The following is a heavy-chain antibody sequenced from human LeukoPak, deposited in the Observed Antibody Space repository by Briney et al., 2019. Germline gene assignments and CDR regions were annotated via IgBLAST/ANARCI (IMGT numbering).Heavy chain of an antibody. CDR1: GFTFSSYG. V-gene: IGHV3-33*01. CDR2: IWYDGSNK. J-gene: IGHJ6*03. Sequence: GGSLRLSCAASGFTFSSYGMHWVRQAPGKGLEWVAVIWYDGSNKYYADSVKGRFTISRDNSKNTLYLQMNSLRAEDTAVYYCARDYPQERYYMDVWGKGTTVTVSS. CDR3: ARDYPQERYYMDV.